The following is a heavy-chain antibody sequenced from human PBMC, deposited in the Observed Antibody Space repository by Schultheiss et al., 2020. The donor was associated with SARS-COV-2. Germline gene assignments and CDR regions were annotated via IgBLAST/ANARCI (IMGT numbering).Heavy chain of an antibody. Sequence: GESLKISCAASGFTFSSYGMHWVRQAPGKGLEWVSYISSSGSTIYYADSVKGRFTISRHNSKNTLYVQMNSLRADDTAVYFCAKGPMKSLDSWGQGNLVTVSS. J-gene: IGHJ4*02. CDR1: GFTFSSYG. V-gene: IGHV3-48*01. CDR2: ISSSGSTI. CDR3: AKGPMKSLDS.